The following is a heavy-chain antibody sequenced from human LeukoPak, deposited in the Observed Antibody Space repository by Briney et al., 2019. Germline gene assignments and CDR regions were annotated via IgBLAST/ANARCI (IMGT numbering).Heavy chain of an antibody. CDR3: ARDAEYYYGSGSYSSGIDV. CDR2: IYYSGST. J-gene: IGHJ6*02. Sequence: PSETLSLTCTVSGGSISSAGYYWSWIRQRPGKGLEWIGYIYYSGSTYYNPSLKSRVTMSVERSKNQFSLKLSSVTAADTAVYYCARDAEYYYGSGSYSSGIDVWGQGTTVTVSS. CDR1: GGSISSAGYY. V-gene: IGHV4-31*03. D-gene: IGHD3-10*01.